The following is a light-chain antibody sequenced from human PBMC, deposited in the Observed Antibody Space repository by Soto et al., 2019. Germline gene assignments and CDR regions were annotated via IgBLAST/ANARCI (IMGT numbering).Light chain of an antibody. CDR3: SSYSDSDTKV. CDR1: GSGFRGRNS. Sequence: QSALTQPPSASGSPGQSVSISCSEVGSGFRGRNSVSWYQQYPGKAPKLIIYEVNNRPSGVSGRFSGSKSDTTAYLTISGLQAEDEADYYCSSYSDSDTKVFGTGTKVTVL. J-gene: IGLJ1*01. V-gene: IGLV2-8*01. CDR2: EVN.